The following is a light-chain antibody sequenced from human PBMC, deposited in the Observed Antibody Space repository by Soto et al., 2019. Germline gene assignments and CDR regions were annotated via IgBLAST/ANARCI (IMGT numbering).Light chain of an antibody. CDR2: GVS. CDR1: QSLSSN. Sequence: EVVMTQSPATLSLSTGEAATLSCRASQSLSSNLAWYQQKPGQAPRLLIYGVSSRATGVPDRFSGSGSGTDFTLTISRLEPEDFAVYYCQQYTDWPLTFCQGTIVDI. V-gene: IGKV3D-15*01. J-gene: IGKJ1*01. CDR3: QQYTDWPLT.